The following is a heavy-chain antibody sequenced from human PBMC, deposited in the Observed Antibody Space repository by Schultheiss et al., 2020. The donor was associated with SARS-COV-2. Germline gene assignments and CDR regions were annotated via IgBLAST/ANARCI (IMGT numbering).Heavy chain of an antibody. Sequence: GGSLRLSCAASGFTFSSYAMNWVRQAPGKGLEWVSLLYSGGSTYYADSVKGRFTISRDNSKNTLYLQMNSLRAEDTAVYYCARDPGGVLDVWGQGTTVTVSS. CDR1: GFTFSSYA. CDR3: ARDPGGVLDV. J-gene: IGHJ6*02. CDR2: LYSGGST. D-gene: IGHD3-16*01. V-gene: IGHV3-66*01.